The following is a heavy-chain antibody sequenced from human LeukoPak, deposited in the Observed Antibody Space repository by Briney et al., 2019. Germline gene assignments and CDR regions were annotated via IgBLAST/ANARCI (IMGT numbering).Heavy chain of an antibody. Sequence: GGSLRLSCAASGFTFSAYWMSWVRQAPGKGLEWVANINQDGSDKYYVDSVKGRFTISRDNAKNSLYLQMNSLRDEDTAVYYCARVRSGWYHDYWGQGTLVSVSS. D-gene: IGHD6-19*01. J-gene: IGHJ4*02. V-gene: IGHV3-7*02. CDR3: ARVRSGWYHDY. CDR2: INQDGSDK. CDR1: GFTFSAYW.